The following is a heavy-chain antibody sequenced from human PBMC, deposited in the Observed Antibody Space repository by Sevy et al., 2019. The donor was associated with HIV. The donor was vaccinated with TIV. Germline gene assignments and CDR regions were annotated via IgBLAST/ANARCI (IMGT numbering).Heavy chain of an antibody. CDR3: ARDRRQGIAVAGPFDY. V-gene: IGHV3-33*01. Sequence: GGSLRLSCAASGFTFSSYGMHWVRQAPGKGLEWVAVIWYDGSNKYYADSVKGRFTISRDNSKNTLYLQMNSLRAEDTAVYYCARDRRQGIAVAGPFDYWGQGTLVTVSS. D-gene: IGHD6-19*01. CDR2: IWYDGSNK. CDR1: GFTFSSYG. J-gene: IGHJ4*02.